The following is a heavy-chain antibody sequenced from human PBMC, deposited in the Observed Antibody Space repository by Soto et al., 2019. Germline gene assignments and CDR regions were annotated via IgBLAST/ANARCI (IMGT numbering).Heavy chain of an antibody. CDR1: GGSISSYY. Sequence: TSETLSLTCTVSGGSISSYYWSWIRQPPGKGLEWIGSIYYSGSTYYNPSLKSRVTISVDTSKNQFSLKLSSVTAADTAVYYCARQSAVAGNWFDPWGQGTLVTVSS. CDR3: ARQSAVAGNWFDP. J-gene: IGHJ5*02. CDR2: IYYSGST. V-gene: IGHV4-59*05. D-gene: IGHD6-19*01.